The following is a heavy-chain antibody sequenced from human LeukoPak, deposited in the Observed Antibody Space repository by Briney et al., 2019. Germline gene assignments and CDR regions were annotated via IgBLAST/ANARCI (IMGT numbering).Heavy chain of an antibody. J-gene: IGHJ4*02. CDR1: GYSFISYW. D-gene: IGHD6-6*01. Sequence: GESLKISCQGSGYSFISYWIGWVRQMPGKGLEWMGIIYPGDSDTRYSPSFQGQVIISADKSINTAYLQWSSLKASDTAMYYCARHSGPYSRSDYWGQGTLVTVSS. V-gene: IGHV5-51*01. CDR2: IYPGDSDT. CDR3: ARHSGPYSRSDY.